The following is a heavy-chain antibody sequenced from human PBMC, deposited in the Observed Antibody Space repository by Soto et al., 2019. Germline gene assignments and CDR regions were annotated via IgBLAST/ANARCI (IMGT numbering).Heavy chain of an antibody. CDR3: ARVIGHYDILTGYPPHFDY. CDR1: GGTFSSYA. D-gene: IGHD3-9*01. J-gene: IGHJ4*02. V-gene: IGHV1-69*13. Sequence: ASVKVSCKASGGTFSSYAISWVRQAPGQGLEWMGGIIPIFGTANYAQKFQGRVTITADESTSTAYMELSSLRSEDTAVYYCARVIGHYDILTGYPPHFDYWGQGTLVTVSS. CDR2: IIPIFGTA.